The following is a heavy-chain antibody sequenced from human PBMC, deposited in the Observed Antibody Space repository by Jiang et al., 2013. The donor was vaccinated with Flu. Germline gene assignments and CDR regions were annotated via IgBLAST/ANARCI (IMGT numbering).Heavy chain of an antibody. V-gene: IGHV3-30-3*01. Sequence: GFTFSSYAMHWVRQAPGKGLEWVAVISYDGSNKYYADSVKGRFTXSRDNSKNTLYLQMNSLRAEDTAVYYCARDRETIFGVEIGLRGFDPWGQGTLVTVSS. CDR1: GFTFSSYA. D-gene: IGHD3-3*01. CDR3: ARDRETIFGVEIGLRGFDP. J-gene: IGHJ5*02. CDR2: ISYDGSNK.